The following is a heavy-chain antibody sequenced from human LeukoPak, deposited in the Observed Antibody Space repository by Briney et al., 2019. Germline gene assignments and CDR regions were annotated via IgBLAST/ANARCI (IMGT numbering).Heavy chain of an antibody. CDR3: ARDLLEPEMAA. CDR1: GFTNY. Sequence: GGSLRLSCGASGFTNYMSWVRQAPDRGLEWVSSIYSSGSTYYADSVRGRFTISRDKTKNTLFLLMNSLRVEDTALYYCARDLLEPEMAAWGLGALVTVSS. V-gene: IGHV3-53*01. D-gene: IGHD5-24*01. J-gene: IGHJ5*02. CDR2: IYSSGST.